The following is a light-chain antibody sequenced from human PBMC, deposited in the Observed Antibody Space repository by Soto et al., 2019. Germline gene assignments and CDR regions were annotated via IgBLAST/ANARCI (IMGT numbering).Light chain of an antibody. CDR1: QTVTNNF. V-gene: IGKV3-20*01. CDR2: GAS. Sequence: IVLTQSPGTLSLSPGERATLSCRASQTVTNNFLAWYQEKPGRGPRLLIYGASTRATGIPDRFSGSGSGTDFTLTISRLDPEDFAVYYCRQYGRSQEFAVGGGTRLEIK. J-gene: IGKJ5*01. CDR3: RQYGRSQEFA.